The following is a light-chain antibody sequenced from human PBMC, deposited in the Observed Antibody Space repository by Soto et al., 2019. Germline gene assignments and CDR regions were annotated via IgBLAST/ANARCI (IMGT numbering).Light chain of an antibody. Sequence: QSVLTQPASVSGSPGQSITISCTGTSSDVGSYNLVSWYPHHPGKAPKLMIYEVSKRPSGVSNRFSGSKSGNTASLTISGLQAEDDSDYYCCSSAGNSPSPYVSGTGTELTVL. CDR1: SSDVGSYNL. J-gene: IGLJ1*01. CDR2: EVS. CDR3: CSSAGNSPSPYV. V-gene: IGLV2-23*02.